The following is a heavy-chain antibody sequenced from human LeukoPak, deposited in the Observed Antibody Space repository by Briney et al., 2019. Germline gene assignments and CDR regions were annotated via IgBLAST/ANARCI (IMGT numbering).Heavy chain of an antibody. J-gene: IGHJ6*03. CDR1: GGSISSYY. V-gene: IGHV4-4*07. CDR3: ARDGIAAAGTKTEYYYYYYMDV. CDR2: IYTSGST. D-gene: IGHD6-13*01. Sequence: SETLSLTCTVSGGSISSYYWSWIRQPAGKGLEWIGRIYTSGSTNYNPSLKSRVTMSVDTSKNQFSLKLSSVTAADTAVYYCARDGIAAAGTKTEYYYYYYMDVWGKGTTVTVYS.